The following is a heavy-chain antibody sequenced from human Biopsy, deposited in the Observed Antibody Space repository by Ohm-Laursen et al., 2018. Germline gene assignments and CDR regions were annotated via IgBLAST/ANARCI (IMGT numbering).Heavy chain of an antibody. CDR3: ARDPLNGHKHFDY. D-gene: IGHD2-8*01. CDR1: SYTFPDYN. V-gene: IGHV1-2*02. Sequence: GSSVKVSCKASSYTFPDYNIHWMRQAPGQGLEWLGYINCKTGATNYAQKFQGTVTMTRDTSISTAYLALGSLRSADTAIYYCARDPLNGHKHFDYWGQGSLVTVSS. CDR2: INCKTGAT. J-gene: IGHJ4*02.